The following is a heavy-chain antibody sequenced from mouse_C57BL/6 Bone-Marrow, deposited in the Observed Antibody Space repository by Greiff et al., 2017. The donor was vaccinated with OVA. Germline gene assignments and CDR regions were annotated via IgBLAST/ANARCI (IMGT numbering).Heavy chain of an antibody. J-gene: IGHJ1*03. V-gene: IGHV1-72*01. CDR1: GYTFTSYW. D-gene: IGHD1-1*01. CDR3: ARDYYGSSPHWYFDV. Sequence: QVQLKQPGAELVKPGASVKLSCKASGYTFTSYWMHWVKQRPGRGLEWIGRIDPNSGGTKYNEKFKSKATLTVDKPSSTAYMQLSSLTSEDSAVYYCARDYYGSSPHWYFDVWGTGTTVTVSS. CDR2: IDPNSGGT.